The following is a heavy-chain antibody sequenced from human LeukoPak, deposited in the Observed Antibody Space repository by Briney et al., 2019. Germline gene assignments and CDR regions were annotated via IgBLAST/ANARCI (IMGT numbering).Heavy chain of an antibody. CDR3: ARGAGAPYYYFYGLDV. V-gene: IGHV3-7*01. Sequence: GALRLSCAGSGFTFSSHLMNWVRQAPGEGLGWVANIKQDESEKFYVDSVKGRFTISRDNAKNSLYLQMNSLRAEDTAVYYCARGAGAPYYYFYGLDVWGQGTTVTVSS. J-gene: IGHJ6*02. CDR1: GFTFSSHL. CDR2: IKQDESEK.